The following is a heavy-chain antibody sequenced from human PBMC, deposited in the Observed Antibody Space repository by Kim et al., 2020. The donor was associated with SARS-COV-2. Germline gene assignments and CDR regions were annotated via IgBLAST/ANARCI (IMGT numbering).Heavy chain of an antibody. J-gene: IGHJ6*02. V-gene: IGHV3-30*04. CDR2: ISYDGSNK. CDR1: GFTFSSYA. D-gene: IGHD3-10*01. Sequence: GGSLRLSCAASGFTFSSYAMHWVRQAPGKGLEWVAVISYDGSNKYYVDSVKGRFTISRDNSKNTLYLQMNSLRAEDTAVYYCARDRVTMVQGVIYYYGMDVWGQGTTVTVSS. CDR3: ARDRVTMVQGVIYYYGMDV.